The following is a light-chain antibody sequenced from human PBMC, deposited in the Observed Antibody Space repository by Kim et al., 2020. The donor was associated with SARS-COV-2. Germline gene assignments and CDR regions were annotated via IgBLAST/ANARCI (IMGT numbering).Light chain of an antibody. V-gene: IGLV3-19*01. CDR2: GKN. CDR1: SLRRYY. CDR3: NSRDSSGNHWV. J-gene: IGLJ3*02. Sequence: ALGPTVRITCQGDSLRRYYASWYQQKPGQAPVLVIYGKNNRPSGIPDRFSGSSSGSAASLTITGAQAEDEADYYCNSRDSSGNHWVFGGGTQLTVL.